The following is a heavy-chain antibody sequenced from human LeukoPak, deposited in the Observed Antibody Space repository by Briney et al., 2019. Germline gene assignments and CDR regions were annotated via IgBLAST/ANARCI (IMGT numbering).Heavy chain of an antibody. J-gene: IGHJ4*02. CDR1: GFSFSNYG. D-gene: IGHD3-3*01. CDR2: IRFDGSNK. Sequence: TGGSLRLSCAASGFSFSNYGMHWVRQAPGKGLEWVTFIRFDGSNKYYADSVKGRFTISRDNSKKTLYLQMNNLRVEDTAVYYCAKGITIFGVAFDYWGQGTLVTVSS. V-gene: IGHV3-30*02. CDR3: AKGITIFGVAFDY.